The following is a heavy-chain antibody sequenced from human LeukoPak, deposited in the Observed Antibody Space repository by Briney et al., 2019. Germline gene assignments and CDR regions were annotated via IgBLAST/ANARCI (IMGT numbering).Heavy chain of an antibody. D-gene: IGHD3-16*01. CDR3: ARDWAYDY. V-gene: IGHV3-7*01. J-gene: IGHJ4*02. CDR1: GFTFSSYW. CDR2: IKEDGSEK. Sequence: GGSLRLSCAASGFTFSSYWMSWVRQAPGKGLEWVANIKEDGSEKYYVDSVKGRFTISRDYAENSLYLQMNNLRVEDTALYYCARDWAYDYWGQGTLVTVSS.